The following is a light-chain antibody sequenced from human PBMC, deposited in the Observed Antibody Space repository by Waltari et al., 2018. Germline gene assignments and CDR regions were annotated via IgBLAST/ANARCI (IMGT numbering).Light chain of an antibody. CDR2: DVS. V-gene: IGLV2-14*01. CDR3: SSQSSNNVVL. CDR1: SNDLGWYHF. J-gene: IGLJ2*01. Sequence: SALTPPSSVSGSPGQSVTILCTGTSNDLGWYHFFSWYQEHPGQAPRVIIYDVSDRPSGVSDRFSGSKSGNTASLTISGLQAEDEADYYCSSQSSNNVVLFGGGTKLTVL.